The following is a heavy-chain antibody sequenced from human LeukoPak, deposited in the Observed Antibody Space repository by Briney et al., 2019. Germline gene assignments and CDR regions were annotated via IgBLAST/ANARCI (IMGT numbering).Heavy chain of an antibody. CDR3: ARGLRGYSYGPNWFDP. Sequence: ASVKVSCKASGYTFTGYYMHWVRQAPGQGLEWMGRINPNSGGTNYAQKFQGRVTMTRDTSISTAYMELSRLRSDDTAVYYCARGLRGYSYGPNWFDPWGQGTLVTV. J-gene: IGHJ5*02. CDR1: GYTFTGYY. V-gene: IGHV1-2*06. CDR2: INPNSGGT. D-gene: IGHD5-18*01.